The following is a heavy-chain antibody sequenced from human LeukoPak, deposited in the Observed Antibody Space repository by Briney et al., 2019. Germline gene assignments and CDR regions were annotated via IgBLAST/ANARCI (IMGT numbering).Heavy chain of an antibody. J-gene: IGHJ4*02. V-gene: IGHV4-61*02. CDR1: GGSISSGSYY. Sequence: SQTLSLTCTVSGGSISSGSYYWSWIRQPAGKGLEWIGRIYTSGSTNYNPSLKSRVTISVDTSKNQFSLKLSPVTAADTAVYYCARGKGKWELPNPYYFDYWGQGTLVTVSS. D-gene: IGHD1-26*01. CDR3: ARGKGKWELPNPYYFDY. CDR2: IYTSGST.